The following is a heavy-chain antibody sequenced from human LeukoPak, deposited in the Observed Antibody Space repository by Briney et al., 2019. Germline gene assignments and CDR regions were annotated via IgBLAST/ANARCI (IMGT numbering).Heavy chain of an antibody. CDR2: INPSGGST. J-gene: IGHJ4*02. V-gene: IGHV1-46*01. D-gene: IGHD3-10*01. CDR3: ARGKPTITMVRGVAFDY. CDR1: GGTFSSYA. Sequence: ASVKVSCKASGGTFSSYAISWVRQAPGQGLEWMGIINPSGGSTSYAQKFQGRVTMTRDTSTSTVYMELSSLRSEDTAVYYCARGKPTITMVRGVAFDYWGQGTLVTVSS.